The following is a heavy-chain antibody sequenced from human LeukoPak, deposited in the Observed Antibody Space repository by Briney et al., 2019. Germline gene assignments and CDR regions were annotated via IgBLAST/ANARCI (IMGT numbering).Heavy chain of an antibody. CDR1: GFTFSDYY. V-gene: IGHV3-11*04. D-gene: IGHD6-19*01. CDR3: ARDQIAVAGNAFDI. CDR2: ISSSGSTI. J-gene: IGHJ3*02. Sequence: KPGGSLRLSCAASGFTFSDYYMSWIRQAPGKGLEGVSYISSSGSTIYYADSVKGRCPISRDNAKNSLYLQMNSLRAEDTAVYYCARDQIAVAGNAFDIWGQGTMVTVSS.